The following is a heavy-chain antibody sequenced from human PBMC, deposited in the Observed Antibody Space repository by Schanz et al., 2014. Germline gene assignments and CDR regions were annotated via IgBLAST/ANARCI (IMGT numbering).Heavy chain of an antibody. D-gene: IGHD1-1*01. Sequence: EVQLVESGGGLVQPGRSLRLSCVASGFTFSTYWMHWVRQAPGKGLVWVSHINSDGTTTTYADSVKGRFTISRDNAENTLYLQMNSLRVEDTAVYYCVKDPDKYNWNDVEGMDVWGPGTTVTVSS. J-gene: IGHJ6*01. CDR3: VKDPDKYNWNDVEGMDV. CDR2: INSDGTTT. CDR1: GFTFSTYW. V-gene: IGHV3-74*02.